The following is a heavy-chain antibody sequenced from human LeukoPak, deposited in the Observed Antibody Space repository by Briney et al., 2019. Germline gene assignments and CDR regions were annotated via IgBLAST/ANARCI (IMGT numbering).Heavy chain of an antibody. V-gene: IGHV3-30*02. CDR2: LRYDGTNK. CDR1: GFTFSSYA. Sequence: GGSLRLSCAASGFTFSSYAMHWVRQAPGKGLEWVAFLRYDGTNKYYADSVKGRFTISRDNSKNTLYLQMNSLRAEDTAVYYCAGSLRNGLASIYLNWFDPWGQGTLVTVSS. J-gene: IGHJ5*02. D-gene: IGHD3-16*02. CDR3: AGSLRNGLASIYLNWFDP.